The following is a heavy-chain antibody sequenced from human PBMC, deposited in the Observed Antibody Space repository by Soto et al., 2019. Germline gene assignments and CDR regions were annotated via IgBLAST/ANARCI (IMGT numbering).Heavy chain of an antibody. CDR1: GYTFTSYA. J-gene: IGHJ4*02. Sequence: ASVKVSCKASGYTFTSYAMHWVRQAPGQRLEWMGWINAGNGNTKYSQNFQGRVTITRDTSASTVYMELSSLVSEDTAVYYCVRDYASDSGVHLGFWGQGTLVTVSS. V-gene: IGHV1-3*01. CDR3: VRDYASDSGVHLGF. D-gene: IGHD3-22*01. CDR2: INAGNGNT.